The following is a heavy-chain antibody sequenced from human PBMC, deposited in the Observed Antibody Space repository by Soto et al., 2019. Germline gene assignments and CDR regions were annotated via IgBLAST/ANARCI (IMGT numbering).Heavy chain of an antibody. D-gene: IGHD6-6*01. Sequence: KTSETLSLTCTVSGGSISSGGYYWSWIRQHPGKGLEWIGYIYYSGSTYNNPSLKSRVTISVDTSKNQFSLKLSSVTAADTAVYYCARDQSSIAARRGLLYYGMDVWGQGTTVTVSS. CDR1: GGSISSGGYY. CDR3: ARDQSSIAARRGLLYYGMDV. J-gene: IGHJ6*02. V-gene: IGHV4-31*03. CDR2: IYYSGST.